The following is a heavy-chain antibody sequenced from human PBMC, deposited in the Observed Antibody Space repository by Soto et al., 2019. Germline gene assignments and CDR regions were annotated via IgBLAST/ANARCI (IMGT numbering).Heavy chain of an antibody. Sequence: EVQLLESGGGLVQPGGSLRLSCAASGFTFSSYAMSWVRQAPGKGLEWVSAISGSGGSTYYADSVKGRFTISRDNSKNTLYLQMNSMRAEDTAVYYCAKDLVLYGSGSNFDYWGQGTLVTVSS. CDR1: GFTFSSYA. J-gene: IGHJ4*02. CDR3: AKDLVLYGSGSNFDY. D-gene: IGHD3-10*01. V-gene: IGHV3-23*01. CDR2: ISGSGGST.